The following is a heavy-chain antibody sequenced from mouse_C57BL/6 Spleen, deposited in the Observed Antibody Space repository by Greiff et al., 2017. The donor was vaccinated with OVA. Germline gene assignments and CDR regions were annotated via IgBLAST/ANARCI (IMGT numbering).Heavy chain of an antibody. CDR1: GFTFSDYY. CDR2: INYDGSST. Sequence: EVHLVESEGGLVQPGSSMKLSCTASGFTFSDYYMAWVRQVPEKGLEWVANINYDGSSTYYLDSLKSRFIISRDNAKNILYLQMSSLKSEDTATYYCARDRAYLGFDVWGTGTTVTVSS. J-gene: IGHJ1*03. V-gene: IGHV5-16*01. CDR3: ARDRAYLGFDV. D-gene: IGHD5-5*01.